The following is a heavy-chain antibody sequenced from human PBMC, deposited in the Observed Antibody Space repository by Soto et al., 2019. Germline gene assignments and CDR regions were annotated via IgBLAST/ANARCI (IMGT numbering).Heavy chain of an antibody. CDR2: TYYRSRWHS. D-gene: IGHD2-15*01. Sequence: XQPLSLTCVISGDSVSSSSVACNLVRHSPSRGLEWLGRTYYRSRWHSDFAVSVRGRIVINADTSKNQFSLQLNSVTPEDTAVYFCARSEEDSDYYYYGLDVWGQGTTVTVSS. CDR3: ARSEEDSDYYYYGLDV. CDR1: GDSVSSSSVA. V-gene: IGHV6-1*01. J-gene: IGHJ6*02.